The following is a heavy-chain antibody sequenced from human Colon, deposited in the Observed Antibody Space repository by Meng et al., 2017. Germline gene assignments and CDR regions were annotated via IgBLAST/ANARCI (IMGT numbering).Heavy chain of an antibody. D-gene: IGHD3-16*01. J-gene: IGHJ5*02. CDR1: GFIFSDYY. CDR2: ISQSGTTK. Sequence: QVQLVASGGDLVRPGGSLRLSCAASGFIFSDYYMSWIRQAPGKGLQWVSYISQSGTTKYYTDAVRGRFTVSRDNAKNSLFLQMNSLRPDDTAIYYCARDLGAPWGQGTLVTVSS. V-gene: IGHV3-11*01. CDR3: ARDLGAP.